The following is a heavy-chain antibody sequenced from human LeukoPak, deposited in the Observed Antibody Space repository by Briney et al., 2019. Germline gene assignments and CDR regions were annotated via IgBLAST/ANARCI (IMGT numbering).Heavy chain of an antibody. CDR3: ARDRGIFGVDNWFDP. V-gene: IGHV1-69*04. Sequence: ASVKVSCKASGGTFSSYTISWVRQAPGQGLEWMGRIIPILGIANYTQKFQGRVTITADKSTSTAYVELSSLRSEDTAVYYCARDRGIFGVDNWFDPWGQGTLVTVSS. CDR1: GGTFSSYT. D-gene: IGHD3-3*01. J-gene: IGHJ5*02. CDR2: IIPILGIA.